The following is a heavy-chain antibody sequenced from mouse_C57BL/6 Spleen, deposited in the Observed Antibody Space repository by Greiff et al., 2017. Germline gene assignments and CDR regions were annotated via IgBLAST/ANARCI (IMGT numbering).Heavy chain of an antibody. CDR1: GYTFTSYW. D-gene: IGHD3-3*01. Sequence: QVQLQQPGAELVRPGSSVKLSCKASGYTFTSYWMHWVKQRPIQGLEWIGNIDPSDSETHYNQKFKDKATLTVDKSSSTAYMQLSSLTSEDYEVYYCSREGRRDFDYWGQGTTLTVSS. CDR2: IDPSDSET. CDR3: SREGRRDFDY. J-gene: IGHJ2*01. V-gene: IGHV1-52*01.